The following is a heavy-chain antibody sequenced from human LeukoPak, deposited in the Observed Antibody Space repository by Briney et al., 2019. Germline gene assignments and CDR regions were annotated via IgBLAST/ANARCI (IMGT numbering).Heavy chain of an antibody. V-gene: IGHV4-59*12. Sequence: SETLSLTCTVSGGSISSYYWSWIRQPPGKGLEWIGYIYYRGSTNYNPSLKSRVTISVGTSKNQFSLKLSSVTAADTAVYYCARKIKYRGYSYGHNYYYMDVWGKGTTVTVSS. J-gene: IGHJ6*03. CDR2: IYYRGST. CDR3: ARKIKYRGYSYGHNYYYMDV. D-gene: IGHD5-18*01. CDR1: GGSISSYY.